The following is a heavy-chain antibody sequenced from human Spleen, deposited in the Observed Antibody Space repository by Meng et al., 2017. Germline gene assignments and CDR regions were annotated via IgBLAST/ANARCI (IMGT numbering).Heavy chain of an antibody. CDR3: ARGEGRQQLVRRPRFDP. Sequence: QRQLQESGPGLVKPSETLSLTCAVYGGSFNRYYWTWIRQPPGKGLEWIGEIYHSGGTDYNPSLKSRVTISVDTSKNQFSLKLSSVTAADTAVYYCARGEGRQQLVRRPRFDPWGQGTLVTVSS. CDR2: IYHSGGT. CDR1: GGSFNRYY. D-gene: IGHD6-13*01. V-gene: IGHV4-34*01. J-gene: IGHJ5*02.